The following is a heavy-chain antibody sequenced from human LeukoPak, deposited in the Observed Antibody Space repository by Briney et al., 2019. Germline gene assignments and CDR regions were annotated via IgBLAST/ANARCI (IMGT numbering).Heavy chain of an antibody. V-gene: IGHV3-7*01. CDR2: IKQDGSEK. Sequence: PGGSLRLSCAASGFTFSSYWMSWVRQAPGKGPEWVANIKQDGSEKYYVDSVKGRFTISRDNAKNSLYLQMNSLRAEDTAVYYCARVMRSSSWYGGGYWGQGTLVTVSS. D-gene: IGHD6-13*01. J-gene: IGHJ4*02. CDR1: GFTFSSYW. CDR3: ARVMRSSSWYGGGY.